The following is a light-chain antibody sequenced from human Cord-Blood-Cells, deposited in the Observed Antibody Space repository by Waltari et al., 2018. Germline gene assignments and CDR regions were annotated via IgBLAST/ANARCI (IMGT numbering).Light chain of an antibody. V-gene: IGKV1-39*01. Sequence: DIQMTQSPSSLSASVGDRVPITCRASQSISSYLNWYQQKPGNAPKLLIYAASSLQSGVPSRFSGSGSGTDCTLTISSLQPEDFATYYCQQSYSTPPTFGGGTKVEIK. CDR3: QQSYSTPPT. CDR1: QSISSY. J-gene: IGKJ4*01. CDR2: AAS.